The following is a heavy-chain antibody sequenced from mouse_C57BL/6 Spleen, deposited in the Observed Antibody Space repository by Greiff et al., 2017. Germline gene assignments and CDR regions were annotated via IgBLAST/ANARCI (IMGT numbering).Heavy chain of an antibody. J-gene: IGHJ1*03. CDR3: AKWGGMVTTSFDV. D-gene: IGHD2-2*01. Sequence: VQLQQSGAELVKPGASVKRSCKASGYTFTSYWITWVKQRPGQGLEWIGDIYPGSGSINYNEKFKSKATLTVDTSSSTAYMQLSSLTSEDSAVYYCAKWGGMVTTSFDVWGTGTTVTVSS. V-gene: IGHV1-55*01. CDR2: IYPGSGSI. CDR1: GYTFTSYW.